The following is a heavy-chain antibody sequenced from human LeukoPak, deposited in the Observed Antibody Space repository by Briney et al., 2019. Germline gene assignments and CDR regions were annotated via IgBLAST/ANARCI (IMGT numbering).Heavy chain of an antibody. CDR3: ARVLGGTTPPGRFDP. CDR1: GGTFSSYA. D-gene: IGHD1-26*01. J-gene: IGHJ5*02. CDR2: IIPIFGTA. Sequence: SVKVSCKASGGTFSSYAISWVRQAPGQGLEWMGGIIPIFGTANYAQKFQGRVTITADESTSTAYMELSSLRSEDTAVYYCARVLGGTTPPGRFDPWGQGTLVTVSS. V-gene: IGHV1-69*13.